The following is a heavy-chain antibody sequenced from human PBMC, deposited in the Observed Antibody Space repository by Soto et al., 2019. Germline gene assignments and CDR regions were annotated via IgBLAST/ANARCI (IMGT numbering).Heavy chain of an antibody. D-gene: IGHD2-15*01. CDR2: MFYSGLT. CDR3: APLTVSLSGPYGIHV. J-gene: IGHJ6*02. CDR1: GYSVSSSDYY. V-gene: IGHV4-39*01. Sequence: SATLSLTCSVSGYSVSSSDYYWAWIRQPPGKGLEWIGSMFYSGLTYHNPSLKSRVTLSVDTSKNHFSVRLNSVTAADTAVYYCAPLTVSLSGPYGIHVWGQGTTVTVSS.